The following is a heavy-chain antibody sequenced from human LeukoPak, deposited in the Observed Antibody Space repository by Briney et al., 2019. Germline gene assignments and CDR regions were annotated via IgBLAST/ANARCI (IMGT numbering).Heavy chain of an antibody. V-gene: IGHV3-9*01. CDR1: GFTFDDYA. J-gene: IGHJ4*02. Sequence: GGSLRLSCAASGFTFDDYAMHWVRQAPGKGLEWVSGISWNSGSIGYADSVKGRFTISRDNAKNSLYLQMNSLRAEDTALYYCAKDTYMDYYDSRGFDYWGQGTLVTVSS. CDR3: AKDTYMDYYDSRGFDY. D-gene: IGHD3-22*01. CDR2: ISWNSGSI.